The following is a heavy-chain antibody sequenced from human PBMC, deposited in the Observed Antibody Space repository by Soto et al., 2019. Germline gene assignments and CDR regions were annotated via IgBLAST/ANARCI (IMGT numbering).Heavy chain of an antibody. Sequence: PGESLKISCAASGFTFSKYVMHWVCQVPGKGLEWVAVLWSDGSNQRYADSVKGRFTISRDNSKNTLYLQMNSLRAEDTAMYYCARESYVDYVNDHWGQGTLITVSS. CDR3: ARESYVDYVNDH. D-gene: IGHD3-16*01. V-gene: IGHV3-33*01. CDR2: LWSDGSNQ. CDR1: GFTFSKYV. J-gene: IGHJ4*02.